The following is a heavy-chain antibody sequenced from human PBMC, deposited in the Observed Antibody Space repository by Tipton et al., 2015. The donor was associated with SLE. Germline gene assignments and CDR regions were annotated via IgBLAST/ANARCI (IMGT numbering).Heavy chain of an antibody. D-gene: IGHD2/OR15-2a*01. CDR1: GGSISSSSYY. CDR2: VYYSGIT. CDR3: ARETALQEYIFDN. J-gene: IGHJ4*02. V-gene: IGHV4-39*02. Sequence: GSLRLSCTVSGGSISSSSYYWAWIRQPPGKGLEWIATVYYSGITYYNPSLKSRVTISVDTSKNQFSLKLSSVTAADTAVYFCARETALQEYIFDNWGQGTLVTVSS.